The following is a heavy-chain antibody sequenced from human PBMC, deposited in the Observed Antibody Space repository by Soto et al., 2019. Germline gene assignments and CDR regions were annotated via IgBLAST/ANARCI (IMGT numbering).Heavy chain of an antibody. CDR3: ARGGGPYVWFNEF. CDR1: GGLFSSFA. Sequence: QEQLVQSGAEVKKPGSSVKVSCKDSGGLFSSFAISWVRQAPGQGLEWMGGIIPVFGTTNYAQKFQGRVTITADESTNTAYVALSSLTSDDKAMYYCARGGGPYVWFNEFWGQGTQVTVSS. V-gene: IGHV1-69*01. D-gene: IGHD3-16*01. J-gene: IGHJ4*02. CDR2: IIPVFGTT.